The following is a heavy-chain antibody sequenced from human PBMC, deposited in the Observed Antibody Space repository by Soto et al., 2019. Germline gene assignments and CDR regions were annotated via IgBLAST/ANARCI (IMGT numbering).Heavy chain of an antibody. D-gene: IGHD2-15*01. CDR2: VGGSGSFP. J-gene: IGHJ4*02. V-gene: IGHV3-23*01. Sequence: GGSLRLSCAASGFTFDNYAMSWVRQAPGKGLEWVSSVGGSGSFPYYADSVKGRFTISKDISKNTLYLQMHNLRAEDTATYYCAKCSGRSCRRHHLDYWGQGILVTVSS. CDR3: AKCSGRSCRRHHLDY. CDR1: GFTFDNYA.